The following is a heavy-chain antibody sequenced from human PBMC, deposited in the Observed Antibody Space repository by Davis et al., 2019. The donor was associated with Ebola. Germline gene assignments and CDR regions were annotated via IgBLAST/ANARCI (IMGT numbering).Heavy chain of an antibody. D-gene: IGHD3-9*01. CDR3: VAINYDFLTGYFQDY. V-gene: IGHV3-33*03. CDR2: IWFDGSEK. J-gene: IGHJ4*02. CDR1: EFSFSRFG. Sequence: PGGSLRLSCAASEFSFSRFGMHWVRQAPGKGLEWVAVIWFDGSEKYYADSVKGRFTISRDNSKSTLSLQMNSLRVEDTAVYHCVAINYDFLTGYFQDYWGQGTFVTVSS.